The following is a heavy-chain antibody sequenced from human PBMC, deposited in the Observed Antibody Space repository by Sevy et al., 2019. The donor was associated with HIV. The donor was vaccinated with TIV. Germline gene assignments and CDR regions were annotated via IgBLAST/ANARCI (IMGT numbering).Heavy chain of an antibody. V-gene: IGHV3-30*04. CDR3: ARDDGYTVNWYPGY. CDR1: GFTFSTYA. CDR2: ISYDGDTK. D-gene: IGHD3-16*01. J-gene: IGHJ4*02. Sequence: GGSLRLSCAASGFTFSTYAMHWVRQAPGKGLEWVAVISYDGDTKYYADSVKGRFTMSRDNPKNTLYVQMNSLRPEDTAVYYCARDDGYTVNWYPGYWGQGTLVTVSS.